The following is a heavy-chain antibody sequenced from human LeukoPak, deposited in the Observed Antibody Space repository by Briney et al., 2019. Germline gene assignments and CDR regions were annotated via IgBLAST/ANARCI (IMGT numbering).Heavy chain of an antibody. D-gene: IGHD2-2*02. CDR3: ASRDCSSTSCYTGGYYYYYGMDV. CDR1: GYTLTELS. J-gene: IGHJ6*02. V-gene: IGHV1-24*01. Sequence: EASVKVSCKVSGYTLTELSMHWVRQAPGKGLEWMGGFDPEDGETIYAQKFQGRVTMTEDTSTDTAYMELSSLRSEDTAVYYCASRDCSSTSCYTGGYYYYYGMDVWGQGTTVTVSS. CDR2: FDPEDGET.